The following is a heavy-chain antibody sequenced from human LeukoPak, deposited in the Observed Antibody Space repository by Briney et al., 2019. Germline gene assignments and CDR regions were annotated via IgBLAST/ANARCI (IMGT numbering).Heavy chain of an antibody. D-gene: IGHD1-26*01. CDR1: GFTFSSYA. J-gene: IGHJ4*02. CDR2: ISGSGGST. V-gene: IGHV3-23*01. CDR3: AKTANIYSGSYGDYFHY. Sequence: GGSLRLSCAASGFTFSSYAMSWVRQAPGKGLEWVSAISGSGGSTYYADSVKGRFTISRDNSKNTLYLQMNSLRAEDTAVYYCAKTANIYSGSYGDYFHYWGQGTLVTVSS.